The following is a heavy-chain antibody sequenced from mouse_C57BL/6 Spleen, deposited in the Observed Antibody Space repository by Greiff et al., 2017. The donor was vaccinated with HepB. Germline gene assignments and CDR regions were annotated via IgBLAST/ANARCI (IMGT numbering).Heavy chain of an antibody. D-gene: IGHD1-1*01. CDR1: GYSITSGYS. J-gene: IGHJ4*01. CDR2: ISYDGSN. V-gene: IGHV3-6*01. CDR3: ARDRSSSYYYAMDY. Sequence: VQLKESGPGLVKPSQSLSLTCSVTGYSITSGYSWNWIRQFPGNKLEWMGYISYDGSNNYNPSLKNRISITRDTSKNQFFLKLNSVTTEDTATYYCARDRSSSYYYAMDYWGQGTSVTVSS.